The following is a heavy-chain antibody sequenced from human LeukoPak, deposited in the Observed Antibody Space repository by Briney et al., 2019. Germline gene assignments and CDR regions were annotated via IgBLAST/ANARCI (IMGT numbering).Heavy chain of an antibody. CDR1: GFTLSSYW. V-gene: IGHV3-74*01. CDR3: ARGPGYSSSWYGTDL. J-gene: IGHJ5*02. D-gene: IGHD6-13*01. Sequence: HPGGSLRLSCAASGFTLSSYWMHWVRQAPGKGLVWVSRINSDGSTTNYADSVKGRFTISRDNAKNTLYLQMDSLRADDTAVYYCARGPGYSSSWYGTDLWGQGALVTVSS. CDR2: INSDGSTT.